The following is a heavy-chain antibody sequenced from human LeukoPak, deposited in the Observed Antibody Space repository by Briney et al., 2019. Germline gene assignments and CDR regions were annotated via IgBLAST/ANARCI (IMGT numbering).Heavy chain of an antibody. V-gene: IGHV3-21*01. CDR2: ISSSSSYI. Sequence: GGSLRLSCAASGFTFSSYSMNWVHQAPGKGLEWVSSISSSSSYIYYADSVKGRFTISRDNAKNSLYLQMNSLRAADTAVYYCARAGDTHNYYMDVWGKGTTVTVSS. CDR1: GFTFSSYS. D-gene: IGHD3-10*01. CDR3: ARAGDTHNYYMDV. J-gene: IGHJ6*03.